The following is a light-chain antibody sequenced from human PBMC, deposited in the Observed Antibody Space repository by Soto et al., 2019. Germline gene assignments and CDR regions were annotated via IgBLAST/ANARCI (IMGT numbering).Light chain of an antibody. Sequence: EIVLTQSPGTLSLSPGERATLSCRASQSLSSSYLVWYQQKPGQAPRLLIYGASSRATGIPDRFSGSGSGTDFTLTISRLGPEDFAVYYCQHYGNTPPSVTFGPGTKVDI. CDR1: QSLSSSY. J-gene: IGKJ3*01. CDR3: QHYGNTPPSVT. V-gene: IGKV3-20*01. CDR2: GAS.